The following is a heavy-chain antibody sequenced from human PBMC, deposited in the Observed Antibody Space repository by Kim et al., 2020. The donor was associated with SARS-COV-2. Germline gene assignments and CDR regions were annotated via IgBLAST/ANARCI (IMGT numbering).Heavy chain of an antibody. Sequence: TPSPNGVVTIHVDTSKKQFSLKLSSVTAADTAVYYCARVGRGGYYYGMDVWGQGTTVTVSS. CDR3: ARVGRGGYYYGMDV. V-gene: IGHV4-4*08. D-gene: IGHD3-16*01. J-gene: IGHJ6*02.